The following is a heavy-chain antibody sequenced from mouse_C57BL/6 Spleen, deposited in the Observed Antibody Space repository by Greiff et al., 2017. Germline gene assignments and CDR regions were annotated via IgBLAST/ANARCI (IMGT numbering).Heavy chain of an antibody. V-gene: IGHV1-55*01. Sequence: QVKLQQPGAELVKPGASVKMSCKASGYTFTSYWITWVKQRPGQGLEWIGDIYPGSGSTNYNEKFKSKATLTVDTSSSTAYMQLSSLTSEDSAVYYCARIPFYDGYYVYFDVWGTGTTVTVSS. CDR1: GYTFTSYW. J-gene: IGHJ1*03. D-gene: IGHD2-3*01. CDR2: IYPGSGST. CDR3: ARIPFYDGYYVYFDV.